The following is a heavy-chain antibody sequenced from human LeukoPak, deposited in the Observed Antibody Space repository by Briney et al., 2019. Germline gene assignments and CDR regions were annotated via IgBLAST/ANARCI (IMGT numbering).Heavy chain of an antibody. D-gene: IGHD6-13*01. J-gene: IGHJ4*02. V-gene: IGHV3-30-3*01. CDR3: ARDTYSSSWNPLGY. Sequence: GRSLRLPCAASGFTFSGYAMHWVRQAPGKGLEWVAVIPYDGNNKYYADSVKGRFTISRDNSINTLYLQMNSLRAEDTAVYYCARDTYSSSWNPLGYWGQGTLVTVSS. CDR1: GFTFSGYA. CDR2: IPYDGNNK.